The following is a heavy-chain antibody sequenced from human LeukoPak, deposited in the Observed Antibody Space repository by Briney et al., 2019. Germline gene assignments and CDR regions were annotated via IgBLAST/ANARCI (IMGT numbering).Heavy chain of an antibody. D-gene: IGHD6-19*01. Sequence: GGSLRLSCAASGFTFSSYSMNWVRQAPGKGLEWVSSISSSSSYIYYADSVKGRFTISRDNAKNSLYLQMNSLRAEDTAVYYCARGRGIAVAGTGNSFDYWGQGTLVTVSS. J-gene: IGHJ4*02. V-gene: IGHV3-21*01. CDR3: ARGRGIAVAGTGNSFDY. CDR1: GFTFSSYS. CDR2: ISSSSSYI.